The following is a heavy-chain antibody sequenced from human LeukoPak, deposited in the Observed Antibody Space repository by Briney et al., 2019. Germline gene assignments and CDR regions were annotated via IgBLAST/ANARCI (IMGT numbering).Heavy chain of an antibody. CDR3: ARLFSRGWPYYYGLGA. Sequence: PAETLSLTCTVSGGSIDSSGSYWGWIRQPPGKGLECIGCFYYGGDTYYHTSLKSRVTISADLSKNHFSLSLISVTAADTALYYCARLFSRGWPYYYGLGAWGQGTTVTVSS. V-gene: IGHV4-39*02. CDR1: GGSIDSSGSY. D-gene: IGHD6-19*01. CDR2: FYYGGDT. J-gene: IGHJ6*02.